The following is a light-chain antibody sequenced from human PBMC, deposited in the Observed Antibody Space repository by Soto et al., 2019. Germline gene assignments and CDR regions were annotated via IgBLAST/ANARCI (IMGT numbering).Light chain of an antibody. J-gene: IGLJ1*01. CDR2: VNSDGSH. CDR3: QTWATDIRL. CDR1: SGHDSYA. Sequence: QPVLTQSPSASASLGASVKRTCTLSSGHDSYAIAWHQQQPEKGPRYLMKVNSDGSHIKGDGIPDRFSGSSSGTDRYLTISSLQSEDEADYYCQTWATDIRLFGAGTKVTVL. V-gene: IGLV4-69*01.